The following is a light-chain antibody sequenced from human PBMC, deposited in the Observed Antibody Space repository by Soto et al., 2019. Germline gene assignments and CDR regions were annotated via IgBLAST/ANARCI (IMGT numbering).Light chain of an antibody. CDR1: QSVSRNY. V-gene: IGKV3-20*01. CDR3: QQYGSSPWT. Sequence: DIVLTQSPGTLSLSPGERATLSCRASQSVSRNYLAWYQQKGGQAPRLLIYGASTRATDIPDRFSGSGSGTDFSLIIDRLDPEDFAVYYCQQYGSSPWTFGQGTKV. CDR2: GAS. J-gene: IGKJ1*01.